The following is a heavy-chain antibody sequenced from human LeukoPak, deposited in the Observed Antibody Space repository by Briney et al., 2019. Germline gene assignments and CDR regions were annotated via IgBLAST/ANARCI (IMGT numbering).Heavy chain of an antibody. CDR3: ARDSGGPYDYVWGSYRVNWFDP. Sequence: GGSLRLSCAASGFTFSSYEMNWVRQAPGKGLEWVSYISSSGSTIYYADSVKGRFTISRDNAKNSLYLQMNSLRAEDTAVYYCARDSGGPYDYVWGSYRVNWFDPWGQGTLVTVSS. CDR1: GFTFSSYE. D-gene: IGHD3-16*02. J-gene: IGHJ5*02. CDR2: ISSSGSTI. V-gene: IGHV3-48*03.